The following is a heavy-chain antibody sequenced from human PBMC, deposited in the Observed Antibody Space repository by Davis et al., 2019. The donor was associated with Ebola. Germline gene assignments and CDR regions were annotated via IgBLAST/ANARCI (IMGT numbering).Heavy chain of an antibody. D-gene: IGHD1-26*01. CDR1: GFTFGDYA. V-gene: IGHV3-43D*03. J-gene: IGHJ4*01. Sequence: GESLKISCAASGFTFGDYAMHWVRQAPGKGLEWVSLISWDGRSTAYADSVRDRFSISRDDANNSLYLQMNSLRAEDTAVYYCARSGGASHFDYWGHGTLVTVSS. CDR3: ARSGGASHFDY. CDR2: ISWDGRST.